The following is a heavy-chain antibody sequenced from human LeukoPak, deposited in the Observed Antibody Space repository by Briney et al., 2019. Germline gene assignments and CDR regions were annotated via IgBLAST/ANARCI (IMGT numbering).Heavy chain of an antibody. CDR3: ARATGYDATFDY. CDR1: GFTFGSYS. Sequence: GGSLRLSCAASGFTFGSYSMNWVRQAPGKGLEWVSSISSSSNYIYYADSMKGRFTISRDNAKNSLYLQMNSLRAEDTAVYFCARATGYDATFDYWGQGTLVTASS. D-gene: IGHD6-13*01. J-gene: IGHJ4*02. CDR2: ISSSSNYI. V-gene: IGHV3-21*01.